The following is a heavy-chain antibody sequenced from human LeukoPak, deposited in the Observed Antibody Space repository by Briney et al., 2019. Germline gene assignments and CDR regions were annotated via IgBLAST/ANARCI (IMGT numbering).Heavy chain of an antibody. CDR3: ARDNSVEDTAWWFDP. CDR1: GYTFSDNY. CDR2: INPSGGST. D-gene: IGHD4-23*01. Sequence: ASVKVSCKASGYTFSDNYIHWVRQAPGQGLEWMGIINPSGGSTSYAQKFQGRVTMTRDTSTSTVYMELSSLRSEDTAVYYCARDNSVEDTAWWFDPWGQGTLVTVSS. J-gene: IGHJ5*02. V-gene: IGHV1-46*01.